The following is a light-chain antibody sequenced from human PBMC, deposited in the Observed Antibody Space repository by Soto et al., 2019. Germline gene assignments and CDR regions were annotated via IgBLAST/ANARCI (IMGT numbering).Light chain of an antibody. J-gene: IGLJ2*01. CDR2: DVS. V-gene: IGLV2-14*03. CDR1: STDVGDFNY. CDR3: SSYPSSTTHVV. Sequence: QSALTQPASVSGSPGRSVTISCTGTSTDVGDFNYVSWYQHLPGRAPKLIIYDVSNRPSGISYRFSASKSGRTASLTISGIQAEDEADYYCSSYPSSTTHVVFGGGTQLTVL.